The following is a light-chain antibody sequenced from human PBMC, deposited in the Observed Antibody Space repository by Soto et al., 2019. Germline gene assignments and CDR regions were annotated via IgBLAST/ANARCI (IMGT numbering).Light chain of an antibody. CDR3: QQYSNWPPLT. Sequence: EIVMTQSPATLSVSPGERATLSCRASQSVSNNLAWYQQKPGQAPRLLIYGASTRATGIPARFSGSGSGTEFTLTVSSLQSEDCAVYYCQQYSNWPPLTFGGGTKVEVK. V-gene: IGKV3D-15*01. CDR2: GAS. CDR1: QSVSNN. J-gene: IGKJ4*01.